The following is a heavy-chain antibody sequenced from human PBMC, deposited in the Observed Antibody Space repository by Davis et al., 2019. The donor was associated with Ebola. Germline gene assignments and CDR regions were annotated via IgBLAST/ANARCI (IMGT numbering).Heavy chain of an antibody. D-gene: IGHD5-18*01. CDR1: GFTFSSYS. V-gene: IGHV3-53*01. CDR3: ARVGISGYSYGYLDC. CDR2: IYSGGST. J-gene: IGHJ4*02. Sequence: GESLKISCAASGFTFSSYSMNWVRQAPGKGLEWVSVIYSGGSTYYADSVRGRFTISRDNSKNTFFLQMNSLRVEDTAVYYCARVGISGYSYGYLDCWGQGTLVTVSS.